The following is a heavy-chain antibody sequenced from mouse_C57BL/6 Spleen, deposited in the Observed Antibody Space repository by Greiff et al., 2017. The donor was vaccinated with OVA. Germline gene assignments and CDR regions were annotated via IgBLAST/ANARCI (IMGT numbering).Heavy chain of an antibody. CDR3: ARRGYDYDLDY. CDR1: GFTFSDYY. Sequence: EVKVVESGGGLVQPGGSLKLSCAASGFTFSDYYMYWVRQTPEKRLEWVAYISNGGGSTYYPDTVKGRSTITRDNATNTRYLQMSRLKSEDTAMYYCARRGYDYDLDYWGQGTTLTVSS. D-gene: IGHD2-4*01. J-gene: IGHJ2*01. V-gene: IGHV5-12*01. CDR2: ISNGGGST.